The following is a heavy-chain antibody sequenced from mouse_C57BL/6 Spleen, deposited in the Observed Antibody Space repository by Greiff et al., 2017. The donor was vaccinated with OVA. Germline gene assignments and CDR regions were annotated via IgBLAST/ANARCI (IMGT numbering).Heavy chain of an antibody. Sequence: QVQLKQPGAELVKPGASVKLSCKASGYTFTSYWMQWVKQRPGQGLEWIGEIDPSDSYTNYNQKFKGKATLTVDTSSSTAYMQLSSLTSEDSAVYYCARGDGNYGYFDVWGTGTTVTVSS. V-gene: IGHV1-50*01. CDR2: IDPSDSYT. CDR1: GYTFTSYW. D-gene: IGHD2-1*01. J-gene: IGHJ1*03. CDR3: ARGDGNYGYFDV.